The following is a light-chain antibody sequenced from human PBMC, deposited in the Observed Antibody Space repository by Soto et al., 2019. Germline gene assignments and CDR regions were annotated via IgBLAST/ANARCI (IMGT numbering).Light chain of an antibody. J-gene: IGKJ5*01. CDR2: DAS. Sequence: EIVLTQSPATLSLSPGERATLSCSASQSVSSYLAWYQQKPGQAPRSLIYDASNRATGIPARFSASGSGTDVSITISSLEPEDFAVYYCQQRSNWPPITFGQGTRLEIK. CDR1: QSVSSY. V-gene: IGKV3-11*01. CDR3: QQRSNWPPIT.